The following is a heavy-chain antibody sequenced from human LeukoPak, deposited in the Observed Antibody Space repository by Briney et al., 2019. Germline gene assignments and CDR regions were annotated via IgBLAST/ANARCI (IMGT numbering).Heavy chain of an antibody. CDR3: ARPREGYCSSASCYTVGYNWFDP. Sequence: ASVKVSCKASGYTFTSYGISWVRQAPGQGLEWMGWISAYNGNTNYAQKLRGRVTMTTDTSTSTAYMELRSLRSDDTAVYYCARPREGYCSSASCYTVGYNWFDPWGQGTLVTVSS. CDR1: GYTFTSYG. D-gene: IGHD2-2*02. J-gene: IGHJ5*02. CDR2: ISAYNGNT. V-gene: IGHV1-18*01.